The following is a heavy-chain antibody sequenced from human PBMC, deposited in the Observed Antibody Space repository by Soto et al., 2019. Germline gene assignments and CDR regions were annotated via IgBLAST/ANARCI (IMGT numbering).Heavy chain of an antibody. Sequence: QVQLVQSGPEVKMPGASVNVSCKASGYTFTSYGINWVRQAPGQGLEWMGRVSSYNGNTKYAQKFQGRVPLTTDTSTTTVYMHLTSLRSDDTAVYYCARERGLTASTLFGYWGQGTVVTVS. CDR1: GYTFTSYG. D-gene: IGHD3-10*02. CDR2: VSSYNGNT. J-gene: IGHJ4*02. V-gene: IGHV1-18*01. CDR3: ARERGLTASTLFGY.